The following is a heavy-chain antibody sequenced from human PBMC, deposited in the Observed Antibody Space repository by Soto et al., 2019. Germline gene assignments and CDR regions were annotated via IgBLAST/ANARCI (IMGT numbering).Heavy chain of an antibody. V-gene: IGHV3-33*01. D-gene: IGHD3-10*01. J-gene: IGHJ6*02. CDR1: GFTFSSYG. CDR2: IWYDGSNK. CDR3: ARDPLWFGELGGMDV. Sequence: GGSLRLSCAASGFTFSSYGMHWVRQAPGKGLEWVAVIWYDGSNKYYADSVKGRFTISRDNSKNTLYLQMNSLRAEDTAVYYCARDPLWFGELGGMDVWGPGTTVTVSS.